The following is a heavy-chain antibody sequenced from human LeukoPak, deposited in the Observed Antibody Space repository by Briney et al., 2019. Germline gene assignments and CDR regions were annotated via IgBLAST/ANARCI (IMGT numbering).Heavy chain of an antibody. D-gene: IGHD3-22*01. Sequence: AGGSLRLSCAASGFTFSGSAMHWVRQASGKGLEWVGRIRSKANSYATAYAASVKGRFTISRDDSKNTAYLQMNSLKTEDTAAYYCTRQNYYDSSGLDAFDIWGQGTMVTVSS. CDR2: IRSKANSYAT. J-gene: IGHJ3*02. V-gene: IGHV3-73*01. CDR3: TRQNYYDSSGLDAFDI. CDR1: GFTFSGSA.